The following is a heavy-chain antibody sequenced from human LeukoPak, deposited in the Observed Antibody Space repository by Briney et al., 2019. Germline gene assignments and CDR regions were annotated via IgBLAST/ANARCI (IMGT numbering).Heavy chain of an antibody. CDR1: GFTFSSYW. CDR2: INSDGSST. J-gene: IGHJ3*02. Sequence: GGSLRLSCAASGFTFSSYWMHWVRQAPGKGLAWVSRINSDGSSTSYADSVKGRFTISRDNAKNTLYLQMNSLRAEDTAVYHCARVWLISNDAFDIWGQGTMVTVSS. CDR3: ARVWLISNDAFDI. D-gene: IGHD6-19*01. V-gene: IGHV3-74*01.